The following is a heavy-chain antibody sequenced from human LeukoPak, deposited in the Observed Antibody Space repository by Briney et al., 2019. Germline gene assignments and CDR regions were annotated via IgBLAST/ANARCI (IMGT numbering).Heavy chain of an antibody. V-gene: IGHV4-59*08. D-gene: IGHD6-19*01. CDR1: GASIRSYY. Sequence: PSETLSLTCTVSGASIRSYYWSWIRQPPGKGLEWIGYIYYSGSTNYNPSLKSRVTISVDTSKNQFSLKLSSVTAADTAVYYCARRSSGWDFDYWGQGTLVTVSS. J-gene: IGHJ4*02. CDR2: IYYSGST. CDR3: ARRSSGWDFDY.